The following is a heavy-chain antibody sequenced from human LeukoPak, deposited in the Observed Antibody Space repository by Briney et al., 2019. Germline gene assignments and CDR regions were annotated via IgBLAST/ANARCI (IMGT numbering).Heavy chain of an antibody. CDR3: ARGDSSGYRTLDY. Sequence: GRSLRLSCAASGFTFSSYAMHWVRQAPVKGLEWVAVISYDGSNKYYADSVKGRFTISRDNSKSTLYLQMNSLRAEDTAVYYCARGDSSGYRTLDYWGQGTLVTVSS. CDR1: GFTFSSYA. V-gene: IGHV3-30-3*01. D-gene: IGHD3-22*01. J-gene: IGHJ4*02. CDR2: ISYDGSNK.